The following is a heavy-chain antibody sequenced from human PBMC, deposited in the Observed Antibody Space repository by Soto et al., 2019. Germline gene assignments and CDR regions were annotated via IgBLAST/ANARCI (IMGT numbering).Heavy chain of an antibody. Sequence: QVQLVQSGAEVKKPGASVKVSCKASGYTFTSYGISWVRQAPGQGLEWMGWISAYNGNTNYAQKLQGRVTMTTDTSTSTAYMERRSLRSDDTAVYYCARPYYYDSSGYYIYGMDVWGQGTTVTVSS. CDR2: ISAYNGNT. CDR1: GYTFTSYG. V-gene: IGHV1-18*04. CDR3: ARPYYYDSSGYYIYGMDV. D-gene: IGHD3-22*01. J-gene: IGHJ6*02.